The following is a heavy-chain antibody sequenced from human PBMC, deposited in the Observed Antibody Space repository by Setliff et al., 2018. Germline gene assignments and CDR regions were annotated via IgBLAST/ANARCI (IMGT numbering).Heavy chain of an antibody. J-gene: IGHJ5*02. CDR1: GFTVSSNY. D-gene: IGHD3-16*01. CDR3: AKGRLGGHHGWFDP. V-gene: IGHV3-53*01. Sequence: GALRLSCAVSGFTVSSNYMSWVRQAPGKGLEWVSVIYSGGSTYYTDSVKGRFTISRDNSKNTLFLQMNSLRAEDTAVYYCAKGRLGGHHGWFDPWGQGTLVTVSS. CDR2: IYSGGST.